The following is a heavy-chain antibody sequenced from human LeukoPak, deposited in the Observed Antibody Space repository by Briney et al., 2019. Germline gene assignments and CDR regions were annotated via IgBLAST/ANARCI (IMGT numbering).Heavy chain of an antibody. CDR2: ISYDGSNK. D-gene: IGHD3-10*01. Sequence: GGSLRLSCAASGFTFSSYGMHWVRQAPGKGLEWVAVISYDGSNKYYADSVKGRFTISRDNSKNTLYLRMNSLRAEDTAVYYCAKDRIPLLMGTGFNYWGQGTLSPSPQ. J-gene: IGHJ4*02. CDR1: GFTFSSYG. CDR3: AKDRIPLLMGTGFNY. V-gene: IGHV3-30*18.